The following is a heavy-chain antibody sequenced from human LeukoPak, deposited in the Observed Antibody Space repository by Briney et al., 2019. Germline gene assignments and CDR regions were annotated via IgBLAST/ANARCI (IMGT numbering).Heavy chain of an antibody. CDR3: ARSRRDEQIDC. CDR2: IYQSGST. CDR1: GYSISSGYF. Sequence: SETLSLTCTVSGYSISSGYFWGWIRQPPGKGLEWIGSIYQSGSTYYNPPLKSRVTISVDTSKNQFSLNLNSVTAADTAVYYCARSRRDEQIDCWGQGTLVTVSS. J-gene: IGHJ4*02. V-gene: IGHV4-38-2*02.